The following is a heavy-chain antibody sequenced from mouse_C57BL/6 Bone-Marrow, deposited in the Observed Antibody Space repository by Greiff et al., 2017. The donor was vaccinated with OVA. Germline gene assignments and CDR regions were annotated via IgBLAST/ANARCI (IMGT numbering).Heavy chain of an antibody. V-gene: IGHV1-63*01. Sequence: QVQLQQSGAELVRPGTSVKMSCKASGYTFTNYWIGWAKQRPGHGLEWIGDIYPGGGYTNYNEKFKGKATLTADKSSSTAYMQFSSLTSEDSAIYYCARLEVTTVVADSYFDVWGTGTTVTVSS. CDR1: GYTFTNYW. D-gene: IGHD1-1*01. CDR2: IYPGGGYT. J-gene: IGHJ1*03. CDR3: ARLEVTTVVADSYFDV.